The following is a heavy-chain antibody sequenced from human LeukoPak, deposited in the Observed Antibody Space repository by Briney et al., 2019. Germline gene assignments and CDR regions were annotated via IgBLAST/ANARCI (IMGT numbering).Heavy chain of an antibody. CDR2: IYHSGST. V-gene: IGHV4-30-2*01. D-gene: IGHD3-22*01. J-gene: IGHJ3*02. CDR3: ATYQDYYDSSGYYGAFDI. CDR1: GGSISSGGYS. Sequence: PSETLSLTCAVSGGSISSGGYSWSWIRQPPGKGLEWIGSIYHSGSTYYNPSLKSRVTISVDTSKNQFSLKLSSVTAADTAVYYCATYQDYYDSSGYYGAFDIWGQGTMVTVSS.